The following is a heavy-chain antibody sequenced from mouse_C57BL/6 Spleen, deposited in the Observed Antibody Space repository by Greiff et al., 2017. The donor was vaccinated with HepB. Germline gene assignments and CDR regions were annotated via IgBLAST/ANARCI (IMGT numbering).Heavy chain of an antibody. V-gene: IGHV3-6*01. CDR1: GYSITSGYY. J-gene: IGHJ4*01. CDR3: AVGNYYAMDY. Sequence: VQLKESGPGLVKPSQSLSLTCSVTGYSITSGYYWNWIRQFPGNKLEWMGYISYDGSNNYNPSLKNRISITRDTSKNQFFLKLNSVTTEDTATYYCAVGNYYAMDYWGQGTSVTVSS. CDR2: ISYDGSN. D-gene: IGHD2-1*01.